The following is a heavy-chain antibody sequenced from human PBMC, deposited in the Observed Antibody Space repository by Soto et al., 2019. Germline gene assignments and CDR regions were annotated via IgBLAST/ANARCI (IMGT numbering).Heavy chain of an antibody. Sequence: GGSLRLSCAASGFAFSSYGMHWVRQAPGKGLEWVAVISYDGSNKYYADSVKGRFTISRDNSKNTLYLQMNSLRAEDTAVYYCAKCYYDSSGYYYVGYFDYWGQGTLVTVSS. J-gene: IGHJ4*02. CDR1: GFAFSSYG. CDR2: ISYDGSNK. D-gene: IGHD3-22*01. CDR3: AKCYYDSSGYYYVGYFDY. V-gene: IGHV3-30*18.